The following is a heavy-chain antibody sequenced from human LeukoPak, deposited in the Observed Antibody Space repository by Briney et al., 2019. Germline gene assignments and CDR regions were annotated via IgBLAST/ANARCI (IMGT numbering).Heavy chain of an antibody. CDR2: IYYSGST. CDR3: ARGIVVVTAIPDYYYYMDV. CDR1: GGSISSYY. V-gene: IGHV4-59*08. J-gene: IGHJ6*03. D-gene: IGHD2-21*02. Sequence: SETLSLTCTVSGGSISSYYWSWIRQPPGKGLEWIWYIYYSGSTNYNPSLKSRVTISVDTSKNQFSLKLNSVTAADTAVYYCARGIVVVTAIPDYYYYMDVWGKGTTVTVSS.